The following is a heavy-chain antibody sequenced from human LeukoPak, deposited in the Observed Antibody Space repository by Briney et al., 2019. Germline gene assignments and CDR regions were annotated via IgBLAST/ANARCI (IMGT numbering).Heavy chain of an antibody. CDR3: ATGPGFYSSSWYSILDYYYMDV. CDR1: GYTFTSYG. Sequence: ASVKVSCKASGYTFTSYGISWVRQAPGQGLEWMGWISAYNGNTNYAQKLQGRVTMTTDTSTSTAYMELRSLRSDDTAVYYCATGPGFYSSSWYSILDYYYMDVWGKGTTVTVSS. D-gene: IGHD6-13*01. CDR2: ISAYNGNT. J-gene: IGHJ6*03. V-gene: IGHV1-18*01.